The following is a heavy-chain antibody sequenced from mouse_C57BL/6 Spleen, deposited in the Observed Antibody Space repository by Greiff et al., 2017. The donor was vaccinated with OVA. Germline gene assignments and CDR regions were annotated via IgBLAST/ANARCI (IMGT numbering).Heavy chain of an antibody. D-gene: IGHD2-2*01. CDR3: ARGGGYPYAMDY. CDR1: GYAFSSYW. CDR2: LYPGAGDP. J-gene: IGHJ4*01. Sequence: QVQLQQSGAELVKPGASVKISCKASGYAFSSYWMNWVKHRPGKGLEWIGQLYPGAGDPNYNGKFKGNATLTADNSSSTAYMQLSSLTSEDSAVYFCARGGGYPYAMDYWGQGTSVTVSS. V-gene: IGHV1-80*01.